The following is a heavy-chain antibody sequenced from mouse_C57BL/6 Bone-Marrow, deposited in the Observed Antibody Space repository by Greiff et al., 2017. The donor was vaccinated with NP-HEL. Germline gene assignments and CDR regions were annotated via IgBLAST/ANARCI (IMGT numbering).Heavy chain of an antibody. V-gene: IGHV1-55*01. CDR2: IYPGSGST. D-gene: IGHD1-1*01. CDR1: GYTFTSYW. J-gene: IGHJ1*03. Sequence: QVQLKESGAELVKPGASVKMSCKASGYTFTSYWITWVKQRPGQGLEWIGDIYPGSGSTNYNEKFKSKATLTVDTSSSTAYMQLSSLTSEDSAVYYCARSYYGSSFHWYFDVWGTGTTVTVSS. CDR3: ARSYYGSSFHWYFDV.